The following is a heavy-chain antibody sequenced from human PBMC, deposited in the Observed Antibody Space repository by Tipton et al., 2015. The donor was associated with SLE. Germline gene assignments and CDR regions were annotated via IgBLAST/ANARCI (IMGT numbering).Heavy chain of an antibody. V-gene: IGHV4-59*01. J-gene: IGHJ6*03. Sequence: LRLSCTVSGGSISSYYWSWIRQPPGKGLEWIGYIYYSGSTNYNPSLKSRVTISVDTSKNQFPLKLSSVTAADTAVYYCARSQQLSYMDVWGKGTTVTVSS. D-gene: IGHD6-13*01. CDR1: GGSISSYY. CDR3: ARSQQLSYMDV. CDR2: IYYSGST.